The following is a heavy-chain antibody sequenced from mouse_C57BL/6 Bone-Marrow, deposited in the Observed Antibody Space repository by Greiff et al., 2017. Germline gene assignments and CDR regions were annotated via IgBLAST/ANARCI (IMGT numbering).Heavy chain of an antibody. V-gene: IGHV7-1*01. CDR1: GFTFSDFY. Sequence: EVQRVESGGGLAQSGRSLRLSCATSGFTFSDFYMEWVRQAPGKGLEWIAASRNKANDYTTEYSASVKGRFIVSRDTSQSILYLQMNALRAEDTAIYYCARGLTAQATGAMDYWGQGTSVTVSS. J-gene: IGHJ4*01. CDR3: ARGLTAQATGAMDY. CDR2: SRNKANDYTT. D-gene: IGHD3-2*02.